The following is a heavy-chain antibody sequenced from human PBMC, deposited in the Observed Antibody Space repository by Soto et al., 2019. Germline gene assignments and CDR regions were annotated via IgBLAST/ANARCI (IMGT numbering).Heavy chain of an antibody. CDR3: ARDRGYSSGWYLSDGQGIGYFDY. V-gene: IGHV1-3*01. J-gene: IGHJ4*02. D-gene: IGHD6-19*01. Sequence: ASVKVSCKASGYTFTSYAIHWVRQAPGQRLEWMGWINAGNGNTKYSQKFQGRVTITRDTSASTAYMELSSLRSEDTAVYYCARDRGYSSGWYLSDGQGIGYFDYWGQGTLVTVSS. CDR1: GYTFTSYA. CDR2: INAGNGNT.